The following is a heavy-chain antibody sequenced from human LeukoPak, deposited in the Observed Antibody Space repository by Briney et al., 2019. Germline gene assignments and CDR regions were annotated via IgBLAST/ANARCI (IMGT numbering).Heavy chain of an antibody. D-gene: IGHD6-13*01. CDR1: GYTFTGYY. Sequence: GASVKVSCKASGYTFTGYYMHWVRQAPGRGLEWMGWINPNSGGTNYAQKFQGRVTMTRDTSISTAYMELSRLRSDDTAVYYCARVEIGGAAAAYYFDYWGQGTLVTVSS. J-gene: IGHJ4*02. V-gene: IGHV1-2*02. CDR2: INPNSGGT. CDR3: ARVEIGGAAAAYYFDY.